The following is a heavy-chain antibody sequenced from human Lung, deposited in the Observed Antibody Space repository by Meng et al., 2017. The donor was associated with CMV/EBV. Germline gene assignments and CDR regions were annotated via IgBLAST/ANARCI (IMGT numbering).Heavy chain of an antibody. V-gene: IGHV5-51*01. D-gene: IGHD2-21*01. Sequence: GGSXRLSCQGSGYSFASYWIGWVRQMPGKGLEWMGTIYPGDSDTRYSPSFEGQVTISADKSISTAYLQWSSLKASDTAMYYCTKSCGGDCYAPYYYYGRDVWXQGTXVTVSS. CDR3: TKSCGGDCYAPYYYYGRDV. CDR1: GYSFASYW. J-gene: IGHJ6*02. CDR2: IYPGDSDT.